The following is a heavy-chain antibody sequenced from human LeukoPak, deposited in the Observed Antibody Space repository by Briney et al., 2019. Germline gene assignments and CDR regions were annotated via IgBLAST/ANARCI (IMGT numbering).Heavy chain of an antibody. D-gene: IGHD3-22*01. V-gene: IGHV1-2*02. Sequence: GASVKVSCKASGYTFTGYYMHWVRQAPGQGLEWMGWVNPNSGGTNHAQKFQGRVTMTRDTSISTAYMELSRLRSDDTAVYYCARGSNYYDSSGYYSDYWGQGTLVTVSS. J-gene: IGHJ4*02. CDR3: ARGSNYYDSSGYYSDY. CDR2: VNPNSGGT. CDR1: GYTFTGYY.